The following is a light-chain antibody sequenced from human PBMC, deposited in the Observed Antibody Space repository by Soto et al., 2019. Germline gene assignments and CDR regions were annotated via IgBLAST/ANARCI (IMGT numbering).Light chain of an antibody. CDR1: QSISSY. Sequence: IQMTQSPSSLSSALGDIVTITFRASQSISSYLNWYQHKPGKAPKLLIYAASSLQSGVPSRFSGSGSGTDFTLTISSLQPEDFATYYCQQSYSTFPFGQGTRLEIK. CDR3: QQSYSTFP. J-gene: IGKJ5*01. CDR2: AAS. V-gene: IGKV1-39*01.